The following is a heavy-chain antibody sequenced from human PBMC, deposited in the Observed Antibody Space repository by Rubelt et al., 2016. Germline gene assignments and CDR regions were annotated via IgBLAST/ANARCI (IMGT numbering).Heavy chain of an antibody. J-gene: IGHJ6*02. CDR1: GGSISSSNW. CDR2: IYHSGST. CDR3: GLAPPSHGRRYGMDV. V-gene: IGHV4-4*02. D-gene: IGHD6-13*01. Sequence: QLQLQESGPGLVKPSETLSLICTVSGGSISSSNWWSWVRQPPGKGLEWIAEIYHSGSTNYNPSLKSRVTISVDRSKNQFPPTPGSMTAAYTAVYYCGLAPPSHGRRYGMDVWGQGTTVTVSS.